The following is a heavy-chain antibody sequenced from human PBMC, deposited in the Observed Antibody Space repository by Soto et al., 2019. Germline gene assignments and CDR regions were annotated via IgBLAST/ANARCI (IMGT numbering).Heavy chain of an antibody. Sequence: ASVKVSCKASGYSFTDYHIHWVRQAPGQGLEWLGRINPKSGGTSTAQKFQGWVTMTTDTSISTASMELTRLTSDDTAIYYCARGDSTDCSNGLCFLFYNHAMDFRCQGTSVTVSS. D-gene: IGHD2-8*01. CDR1: GYSFTDYH. CDR3: ARGDSTDCSNGLCFLFYNHAMDF. CDR2: INPKSGGT. J-gene: IGHJ6*02. V-gene: IGHV1-2*04.